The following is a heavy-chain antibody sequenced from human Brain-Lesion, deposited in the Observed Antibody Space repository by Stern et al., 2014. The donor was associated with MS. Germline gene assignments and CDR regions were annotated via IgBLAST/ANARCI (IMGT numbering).Heavy chain of an antibody. CDR2: IYTSGST. CDR3: ARGGFGRENWLDP. V-gene: IGHV4-61*02. J-gene: IGHJ5*02. D-gene: IGHD3-10*01. CDR1: GGSIDSGPYY. Sequence: VQLLESGPGLVKPSQTLSLTCAVSGGSIDSGPYYWTWIRPPAGKGLEWIGRIYTSGSTNYNPSFRSRVTISRDPSKSQFPLKLPSVTAADTAVYYCARGGFGRENWLDPWGQGTLVTVSS.